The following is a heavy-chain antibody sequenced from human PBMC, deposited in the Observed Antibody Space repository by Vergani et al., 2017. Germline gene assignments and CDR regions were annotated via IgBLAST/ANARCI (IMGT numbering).Heavy chain of an antibody. CDR1: GYTFTGYY. D-gene: IGHD1-26*01. CDR2: INPNSGGT. J-gene: IGHJ6*02. V-gene: IGHV1-2*02. Sequence: QVQLVQSGAEVKKPGASVKVSCKASGYTFTGYYMHWVRQAPGQGLEWMGWINPNSGGTNYAQKFQGRVTMTRDTSISTAYMELSRLRSDDTAVYYCAGQELLNPYYYHGMDVWGQGTTVTVSS. CDR3: AGQELLNPYYYHGMDV.